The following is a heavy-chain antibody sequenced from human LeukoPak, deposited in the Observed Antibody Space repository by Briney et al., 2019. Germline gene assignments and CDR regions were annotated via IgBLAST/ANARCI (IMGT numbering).Heavy chain of an antibody. J-gene: IGHJ5*02. CDR2: INHSGST. Sequence: PSETLSLTCAVYGGSFSGYYWSWIRQPPGKGLEWIGEINHSGSTNYNPSLKSRVTISVDTSKNQFSPKLSSVTAADTAVYYCARGLSYYYDSSGYPNWFDPWGQGTLVTVSS. D-gene: IGHD3-22*01. CDR3: ARGLSYYYDSSGYPNWFDP. CDR1: GGSFSGYY. V-gene: IGHV4-34*01.